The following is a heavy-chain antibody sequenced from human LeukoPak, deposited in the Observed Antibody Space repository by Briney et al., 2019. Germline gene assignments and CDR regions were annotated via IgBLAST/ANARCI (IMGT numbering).Heavy chain of an antibody. CDR2: IYYSGST. J-gene: IGHJ3*02. CDR1: GGSISSGDYY. CDR3: ARGWVVVVPAAYAFDI. D-gene: IGHD2-2*01. Sequence: PSETLSLTCTVSGGSISSGDYYWSWIRQPPGKGLEWIGYIYYSGSTYYNPSLKSRVTISVDTSKNQFSLKLSSVTAADTAVYYCARGWVVVVPAAYAFDIWGQGTMVTVSS. V-gene: IGHV4-30-4*01.